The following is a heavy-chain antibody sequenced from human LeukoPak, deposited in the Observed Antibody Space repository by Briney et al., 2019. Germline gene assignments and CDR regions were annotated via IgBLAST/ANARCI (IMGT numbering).Heavy chain of an antibody. J-gene: IGHJ4*02. CDR2: ISGSGGST. V-gene: IGHV3-23*01. Sequence: GGSLRLSCAASGFTVSNNFMSWVRQAPGKGLEWVSAISGSGGSTYYADSVKGRFTISRDNSKNTLYLQMNSLRAEDTAVYYCATAAAGNFDYWGQGTLVTVSS. CDR3: ATAAAGNFDY. D-gene: IGHD6-13*01. CDR1: GFTVSNNF.